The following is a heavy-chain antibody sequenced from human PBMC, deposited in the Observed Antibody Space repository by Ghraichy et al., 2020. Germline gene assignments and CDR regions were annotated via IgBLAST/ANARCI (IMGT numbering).Heavy chain of an antibody. V-gene: IGHV3-33*01. CDR3: AREVAYYDFWSGYYPDY. D-gene: IGHD3-3*01. CDR2: IWYDGSNK. CDR1: GFTFSSYG. J-gene: IGHJ4*02. Sequence: GGSLRLSCAASGFTFSSYGMHWVRQAPGKGLEWVAVIWYDGSNKYYADSVKGRFTISRDNSKNTLYLQMNSLRAEDTAVYYCAREVAYYDFWSGYYPDYWGQGTLVTVSS.